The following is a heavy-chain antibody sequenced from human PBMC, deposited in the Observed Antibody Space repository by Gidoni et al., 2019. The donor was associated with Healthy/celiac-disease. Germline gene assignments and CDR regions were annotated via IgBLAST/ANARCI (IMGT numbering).Heavy chain of an antibody. CDR1: GFTFDDYA. Sequence: EVQLVESGGGLVQPGRSLRLSCAASGFTFDDYAMHWVRQAPGKGLEWVSGISWNSGSIGYADSVKGRFTISRDNAKNSLYLQMNSLRAEDTALYYCAKGLAVTTYHYYYGMDVWGQGTTVTVSS. CDR2: ISWNSGSI. V-gene: IGHV3-9*01. J-gene: IGHJ6*02. CDR3: AKGLAVTTYHYYYGMDV. D-gene: IGHD4-17*01.